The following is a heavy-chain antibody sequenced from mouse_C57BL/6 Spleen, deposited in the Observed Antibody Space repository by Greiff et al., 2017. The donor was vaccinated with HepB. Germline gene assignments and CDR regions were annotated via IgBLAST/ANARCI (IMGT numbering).Heavy chain of an antibody. CDR1: GYAFSSSW. CDR2: IYPGDGDT. J-gene: IGHJ4*01. CDR3: AREGMDDYRFYAMDY. V-gene: IGHV1-82*01. Sequence: VQLQQSGPELVKPGASVKISCKASGYAFSSSWMNWVKQRPGKGLEWIGRIYPGDGDTNYNGKFKGKATLTADKSSSTAYMPLSSLTSEDSAVYCCAREGMDDYRFYAMDYWGQGTSVTVSS. D-gene: IGHD2-4*01.